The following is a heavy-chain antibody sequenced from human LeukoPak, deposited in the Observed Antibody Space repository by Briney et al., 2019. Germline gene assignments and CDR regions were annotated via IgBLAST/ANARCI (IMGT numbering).Heavy chain of an antibody. D-gene: IGHD6-6*01. J-gene: IGHJ6*02. V-gene: IGHV3-7*01. CDR2: IKQDGSEK. CDR3: ARANSSGPYYYYGMDV. Sequence: GGSLRLSCAASGFTFSSYWMSWVRQAPGKGLEWVANIKQDGSEKYYVDSVKGRFTISRDNAKNSLCLQINSLRAEDTAVYYCARANSSGPYYYYGMDVWGQGTTVTVSS. CDR1: GFTFSSYW.